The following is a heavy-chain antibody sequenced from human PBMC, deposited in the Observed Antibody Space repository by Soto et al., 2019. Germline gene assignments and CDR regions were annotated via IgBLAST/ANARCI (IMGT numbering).Heavy chain of an antibody. J-gene: IGHJ6*02. CDR3: ARTAAAGKYYYGVDV. Sequence: GESLKISCKGSGYSFTSYWIGWVRQMPGKGLEWMGIIYPGDSDTRYSPSFQGQVTISADKSITTAYLQWSSLKASDTTMYYCARTAAAGKYYYGVDVWGQGTTVTVSS. D-gene: IGHD6-13*01. CDR2: IYPGDSDT. CDR1: GYSFTSYW. V-gene: IGHV5-51*01.